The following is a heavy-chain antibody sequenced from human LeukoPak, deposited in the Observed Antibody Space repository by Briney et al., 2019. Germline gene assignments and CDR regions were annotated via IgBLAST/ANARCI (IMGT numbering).Heavy chain of an antibody. D-gene: IGHD6-19*01. CDR3: ARDRDSSGHSFPYYYYYGMDV. CDR1: GGSFSGYY. Sequence: SETLSLACAVYGGSFSGYYWSWIRQPPGKGLEWIGEINHSGSTNYNPSLKSRVTISVDTSKNQFSLKLSSVTAADTAVYYCARDRDSSGHSFPYYYYYGMDVWGQGTTVTVSS. CDR2: INHSGST. J-gene: IGHJ6*02. V-gene: IGHV4-34*01.